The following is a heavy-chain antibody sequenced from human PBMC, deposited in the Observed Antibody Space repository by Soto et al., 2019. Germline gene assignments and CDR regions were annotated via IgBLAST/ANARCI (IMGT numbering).Heavy chain of an antibody. CDR3: ARGGAQLLWFGEYVDY. D-gene: IGHD3-10*01. CDR1: GFTFDDYG. CDR2: INWNGGST. Sequence: GGSLRLSCAASGFTFDDYGMSWVRQAPGKGLEWVSGINWNGGSTGYADSVKGRFTISRDNAKNSLYLQMNSLRAEDTALYYCARGGAQLLWFGEYVDYWGQGTLVTVSS. V-gene: IGHV3-20*04. J-gene: IGHJ4*02.